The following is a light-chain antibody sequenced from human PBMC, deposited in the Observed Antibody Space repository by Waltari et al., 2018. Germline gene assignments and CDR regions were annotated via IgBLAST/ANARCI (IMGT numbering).Light chain of an antibody. CDR1: QSVSSD. V-gene: IGKV3-15*01. J-gene: IGKJ4*01. CDR2: AAS. CDR3: QQRHNWPLT. Sequence: EIVMTQSPATLSVSPGERATLSCRASQSVSSDLAWYRQKPGQAPRLLIYAASTRATGIPARFSGSGSETEFSLTISSLQPEDFAVYYCQQRHNWPLTFGGGTKVEIK.